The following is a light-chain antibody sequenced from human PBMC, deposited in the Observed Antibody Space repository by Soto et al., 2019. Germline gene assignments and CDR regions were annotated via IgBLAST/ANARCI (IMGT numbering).Light chain of an antibody. V-gene: IGLV2-14*01. CDR3: SSLSSVTPRV. J-gene: IGLJ1*01. CDR1: SGDVGGYDY. CDR2: EVT. Sequence: QYVLTQPASVSGSPGQSIDISCTGTSGDVGGYDYVSWYQQHPDKAPKLMIYEVTKRPSWVSNRFSGSKSGNTASLTISGLQPEDEADYSCSSLSSVTPRVFVTGTMHTVL.